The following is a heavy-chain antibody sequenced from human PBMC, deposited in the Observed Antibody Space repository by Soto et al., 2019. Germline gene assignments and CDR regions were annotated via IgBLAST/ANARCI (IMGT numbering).Heavy chain of an antibody. V-gene: IGHV4-59*01. CDR2: IYYSGST. J-gene: IGHJ4*02. D-gene: IGHD3-22*01. Sequence: SETLSLTCTVSGGSISSYYWSWIRQPPGKGLEWIGYIYYSGSTNYNPSLKSRVTISVDTSKNQFSLKLSSVTAADTAVYYCARVHHAEYYYDSSGYYFDYWGQGTLVTVSS. CDR3: ARVHHAEYYYDSSGYYFDY. CDR1: GGSISSYY.